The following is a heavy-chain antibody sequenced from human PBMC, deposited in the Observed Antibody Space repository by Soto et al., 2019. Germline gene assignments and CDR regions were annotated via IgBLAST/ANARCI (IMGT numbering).Heavy chain of an antibody. V-gene: IGHV3-53*01. CDR3: ARALVEVHAHPRLDAFDT. CDR2: VYSGGRT. CDR1: GFSVTTNF. Sequence: PGGSLRLSCAASGFSVTTNFMIWVRQAAGLGPEWVSVVYSGGRTAYADSVKGRFTISRDSHENTLYLQMNNLRAEDTAIYYCARALVEVHAHPRLDAFDTWGQGTMVTV. D-gene: IGHD2-15*01. J-gene: IGHJ3*02.